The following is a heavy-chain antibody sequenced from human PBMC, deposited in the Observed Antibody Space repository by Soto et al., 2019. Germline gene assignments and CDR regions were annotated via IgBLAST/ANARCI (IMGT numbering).Heavy chain of an antibody. CDR2: INHGGST. CDR3: ARVNWAVAGTGEYYGMDV. V-gene: IGHV4-34*01. D-gene: IGHD6-19*01. J-gene: IGHJ6*02. CDR1: GASCSGYY. Sequence: ESLSLACTVYGASCSGYYWSWIRQPPGKGLEWIGEINHGGSTNYNPSLKSRVTISLDTSKNQFSLKLSSVTAADTAVYYCARVNWAVAGTGEYYGMDVWGQGTTVTVYS.